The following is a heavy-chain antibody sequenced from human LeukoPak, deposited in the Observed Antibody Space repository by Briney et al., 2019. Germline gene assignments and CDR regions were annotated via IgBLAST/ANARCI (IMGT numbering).Heavy chain of an antibody. CDR3: SASKQLWLRGLFDY. Sequence: SETLSLTCTVSGGSISSYYWSWIRQPPGKGLEWIGYIYYSGSTNYNPSLKSRVTISVDTSKNQFSLKLSSVTAADTAVYYCSASKQLWLRGLFDYWGQGTLVTVSS. V-gene: IGHV4-59*01. D-gene: IGHD5-18*01. J-gene: IGHJ4*02. CDR2: IYYSGST. CDR1: GGSISSYY.